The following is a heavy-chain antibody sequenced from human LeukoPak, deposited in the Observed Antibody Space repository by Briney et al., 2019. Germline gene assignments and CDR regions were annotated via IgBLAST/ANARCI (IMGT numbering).Heavy chain of an antibody. Sequence: PSETLSLTCAVSGGSISSSNWWSWVRQPPGKGPEWIGEIYHSGSTNYNPSLKSRVTISVDKSKNQFSLKLSSVTAANTAVYYCASLSPGSGYFDYWGQGTLVTVSS. V-gene: IGHV4-4*02. CDR2: IYHSGST. D-gene: IGHD3-3*01. CDR3: ASLSPGSGYFDY. J-gene: IGHJ4*02. CDR1: GGSISSSNW.